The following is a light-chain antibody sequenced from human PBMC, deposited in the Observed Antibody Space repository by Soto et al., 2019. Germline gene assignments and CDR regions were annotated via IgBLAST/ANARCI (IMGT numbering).Light chain of an antibody. Sequence: DIQMTQSPSTLSGSVGDRVTITCRASQSISGWLAWYQQKPGKAPKLLIYKASTLKSGVPSRFSGSGSGTEFTLTISSLHPEDFATYYCQQSHSTPRAFGGGTKVDIK. V-gene: IGKV1-5*03. CDR3: QQSHSTPRA. CDR2: KAS. J-gene: IGKJ4*01. CDR1: QSISGW.